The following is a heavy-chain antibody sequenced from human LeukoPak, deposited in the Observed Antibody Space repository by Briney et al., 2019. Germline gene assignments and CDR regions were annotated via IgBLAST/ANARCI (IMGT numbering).Heavy chain of an antibody. CDR1: GGSFSGYY. CDR2: INHSGST. CDR3: ARGAMATTPFFDY. D-gene: IGHD5-24*01. J-gene: IGHJ4*02. V-gene: IGHV4-34*01. Sequence: SETLSLTCAVYGGSFSGYYWSWIRQPPGKGLEWIGEINHSGSTNYNPSLKSRVTISVDTSKNQFSLKLSSVTAADTAVYYCARGAMATTPFFDYWGQGTLVTVSS.